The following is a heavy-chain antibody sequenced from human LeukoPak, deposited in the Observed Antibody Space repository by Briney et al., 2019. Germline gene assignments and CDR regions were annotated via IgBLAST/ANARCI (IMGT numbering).Heavy chain of an antibody. D-gene: IGHD1-26*01. CDR2: ISAYNGNT. CDR3: ARDLLRSRIVGATANYYYYGMDV. J-gene: IGHJ6*02. CDR1: GYTFTSYG. Sequence: ASVKVSCKASGYTFTSYGISWVRQAPGQGLEWMGWISAYNGNTNYAQKLQGRVTMTTDTSTSTAYMELRSLRSDDTAVYYCARDLLRSRIVGATANYYYYGMDVWGQGTTVTVSS. V-gene: IGHV1-18*01.